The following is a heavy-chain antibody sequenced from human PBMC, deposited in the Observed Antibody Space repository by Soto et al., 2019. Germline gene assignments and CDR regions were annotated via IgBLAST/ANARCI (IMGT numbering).Heavy chain of an antibody. Sequence: PSETLSLTCAVYGGSFSGYYWSWIRQPPGKGLEWIGEINHSGSTNYNPSLKSRVTISVDTSKNHFSLNLRSVTAADSAMYYCASVIGGDSEYYFDYWGQGALVTVSS. CDR1: GGSFSGYY. D-gene: IGHD2-21*02. CDR3: ASVIGGDSEYYFDY. V-gene: IGHV4-34*01. J-gene: IGHJ4*02. CDR2: INHSGST.